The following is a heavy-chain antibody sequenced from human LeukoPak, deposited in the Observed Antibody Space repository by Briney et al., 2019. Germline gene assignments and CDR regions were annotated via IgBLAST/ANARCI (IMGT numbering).Heavy chain of an antibody. J-gene: IGHJ4*02. CDR3: ARAFAGSASGAGY. V-gene: IGHV3-21*01. CDR1: GFTFSSYS. CDR2: MSVSSGLI. D-gene: IGHD1-26*01. Sequence: GESLSLSCAASGFTFSSYSMNWVRQAPGKGLEWVSSMSVSSGLIYYADSVKGRFTISRDNAKSSLYLQMIRLRVEDTAVYYCARAFAGSASGAGYWGQGTLVTVSS.